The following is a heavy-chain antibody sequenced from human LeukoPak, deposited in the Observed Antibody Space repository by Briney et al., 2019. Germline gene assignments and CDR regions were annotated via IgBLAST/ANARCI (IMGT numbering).Heavy chain of an antibody. Sequence: PGGSLRLSCAASGITFPAYAMTWVRQAPGKGLEWVSGISHSGGSTYYADSVKGRFNISRDNSRNTVYLQMNSLRAEDSAVYHCAGGPYCGGGTCYTLGAFDIWGQGTLASVSS. D-gene: IGHD2-15*01. CDR3: AGGPYCGGGTCYTLGAFDI. CDR2: ISHSGGST. CDR1: GITFPAYA. J-gene: IGHJ3*02. V-gene: IGHV3-23*01.